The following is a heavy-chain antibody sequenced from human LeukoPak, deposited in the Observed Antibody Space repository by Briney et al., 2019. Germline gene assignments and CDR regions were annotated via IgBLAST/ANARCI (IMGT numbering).Heavy chain of an antibody. CDR2: INPNSGGT. D-gene: IGHD6-19*01. CDR3: ARPLSSGWYPYFDY. V-gene: IGHV1-2*02. J-gene: IGHJ4*02. Sequence: ASVKVSCKASGYTFTGYYMHWVRQAPGQGLEWMGWINPNSGGTNNAQKFQGRVTMTRDTSISTAYMELSRLRSDDTAVYYCARPLSSGWYPYFDYWGQGTLVTVSS. CDR1: GYTFTGYY.